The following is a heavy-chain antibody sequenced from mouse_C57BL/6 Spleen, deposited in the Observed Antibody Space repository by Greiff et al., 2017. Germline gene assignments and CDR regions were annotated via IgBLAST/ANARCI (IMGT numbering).Heavy chain of an antibody. V-gene: IGHV1-72*01. CDR1: GYTFTSYW. D-gene: IGHD3-2*02. CDR3: ARSAQARDFDY. Sequence: QVQLKQPGAELVKPGASVKLSCKASGYTFTSYWMHWVKQRPGRGLEWIGRIDPNSGGTKYNEKFKSKATLTVDKPSSTAYMQLSSLTSEDSAVYYCARSAQARDFDYWGQGTTLTVSS. CDR2: IDPNSGGT. J-gene: IGHJ2*01.